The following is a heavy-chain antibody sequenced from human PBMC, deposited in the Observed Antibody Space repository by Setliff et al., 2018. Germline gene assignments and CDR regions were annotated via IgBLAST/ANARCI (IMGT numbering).Heavy chain of an antibody. D-gene: IGHD3-22*01. CDR2: IYYSGST. V-gene: IGHV4-31*02. J-gene: IGHJ6*04. CDR1: GGSISSGGYY. Sequence: PSETLSLTCTVSGGSISSGGYYWSWIRQHPGKGLEWIGYIYYSGSTYYNPSLKSRVTISVDTSKNQFSLKLSSETAADTAVYYCAREVGYYDSSGYPDVWGKGTTVTVSS. CDR3: AREVGYYDSSGYPDV.